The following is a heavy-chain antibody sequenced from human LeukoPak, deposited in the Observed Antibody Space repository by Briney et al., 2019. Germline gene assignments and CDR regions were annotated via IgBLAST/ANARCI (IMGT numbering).Heavy chain of an antibody. CDR3: AKDFADAFDI. Sequence: PGRSLRLSCAASGFTFDDYAMHWARQAPGKGLEWVSGISWNSGSIGYADSVKGRFTISRDNAKNSLYLQMNSLRAEDTALYYCAKDFADAFDIWGQGTMVTVSS. V-gene: IGHV3-9*01. J-gene: IGHJ3*02. CDR1: GFTFDDYA. CDR2: ISWNSGSI.